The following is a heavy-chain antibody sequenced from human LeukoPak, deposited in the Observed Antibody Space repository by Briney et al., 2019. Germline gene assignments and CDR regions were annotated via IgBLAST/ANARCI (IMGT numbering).Heavy chain of an antibody. CDR3: ARVYRSNYDFWSGYYTGGAFDI. CDR1: GYTFTGYY. V-gene: IGHV1-2*02. Sequence: ASVKVSCKASGYTFTGYYMHWVRQAPGRGLEWMGWINPNSGGTNYAQKFQGRVTMTRDTSISTAYMELSRLRSDDTAVYYCARVYRSNYDFWSGYYTGGAFDIWGQGTMVTVSS. J-gene: IGHJ3*02. CDR2: INPNSGGT. D-gene: IGHD3-3*01.